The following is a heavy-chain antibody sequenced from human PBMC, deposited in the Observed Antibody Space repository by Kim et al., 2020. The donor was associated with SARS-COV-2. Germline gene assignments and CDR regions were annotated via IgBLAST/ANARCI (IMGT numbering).Heavy chain of an antibody. CDR3: ARGPASGWYWY. V-gene: IGHV4-59*01. CDR1: GGSISSYY. J-gene: IGHJ4*02. CDR2: IYYSGST. D-gene: IGHD6-19*01. Sequence: SETLSLTCTVSGGSISSYYWSWIRQPPGKGLEWIGDIYYSGSTNYNPSLKSRVTISVDTSKNQFSLMLSSVTAADTVVYYCARGPASGWYWYWGQGTLFTVSS.